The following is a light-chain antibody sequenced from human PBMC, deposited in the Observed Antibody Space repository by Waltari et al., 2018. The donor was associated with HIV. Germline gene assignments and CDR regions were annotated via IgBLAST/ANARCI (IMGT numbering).Light chain of an antibody. J-gene: IGKJ2*01. CDR1: QDSSDY. Sequence: DIQMTQSPSSLSASIGDRVTITCQASQDSSDYLNWYQQKPGKAPKLLIYDASNLETGVPSRFSGSGSGTDFTFTISSLQPEEIARSYSQQYDKVPLYTIGQGTKLEIK. V-gene: IGKV1-33*01. CDR2: DAS. CDR3: QQYDKVPLYT.